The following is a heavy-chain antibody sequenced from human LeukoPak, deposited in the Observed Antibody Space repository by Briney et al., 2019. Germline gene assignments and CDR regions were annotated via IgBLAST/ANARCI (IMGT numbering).Heavy chain of an antibody. CDR1: GFTFLDYA. D-gene: IGHD6-13*01. CDR2: MSYDGNNN. J-gene: IGHJ4*02. Sequence: GGSLRLSCVTSGFTFLDYAVHWVRQAPGKGLEWVAVMSYDGNNNYYVDSVKGRFTLSRDSSKNTLYLQMNSLRPEDTAVYYCTREWGAAADYWGQGTPVTVSS. CDR3: TREWGAAADY. V-gene: IGHV3-30-3*01.